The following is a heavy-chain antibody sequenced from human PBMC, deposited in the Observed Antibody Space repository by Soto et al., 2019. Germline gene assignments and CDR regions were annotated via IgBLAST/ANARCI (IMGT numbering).Heavy chain of an antibody. CDR3: AKETAYRTAY. CDR1: GFTFSNAW. Sequence: EVQLVESGGGLVQPGGSLRLSCAASGFTFSNAWMHWVRQAPGKGLVWVSNINSDGSTTTYADSVKGRFTISRDNAKNTGYLQMNSLRVEDTALYYCAKETAYRTAYWGQGTLVTVAS. V-gene: IGHV3-74*01. J-gene: IGHJ4*02. D-gene: IGHD2-21*01. CDR2: INSDGSTT.